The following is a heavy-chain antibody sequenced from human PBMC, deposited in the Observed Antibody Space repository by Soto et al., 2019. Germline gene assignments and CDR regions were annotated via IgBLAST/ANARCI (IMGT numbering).Heavy chain of an antibody. CDR1: GFTFSSYA. J-gene: IGHJ5*02. D-gene: IGHD3-22*01. V-gene: IGHV3-23*01. CDR2: ISGSGGST. CDR3: ANPPKGSGYSPNCFAP. Sequence: EVQLLESGGGLVQPGGSLRLSCAASGFTFSSYAMSWVRQAPGKGLEWVSAISGSGGSTYYADSVKGRFTISRDNSKNTLYLQMNGLRAENTAVYYWANPPKGSGYSPNCFAPGGQGPLAPVPS.